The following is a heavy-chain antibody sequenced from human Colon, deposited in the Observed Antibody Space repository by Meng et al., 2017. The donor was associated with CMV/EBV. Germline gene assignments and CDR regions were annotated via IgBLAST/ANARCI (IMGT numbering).Heavy chain of an antibody. CDR1: GYTFATYD. V-gene: IGHV1-8*02. CDR2: MNPKSGKT. Sequence: ASVKVSCKASGYTFATYDINWVRQAPGQGLEWMEWMNPKSGKTGYAQRFQGRVAMTSNISVNTAYMELSNLRSEDTAVFYCTRGPFRYWGQGTLVTVSS. CDR3: TRGPFRY. D-gene: IGHD3-3*02. J-gene: IGHJ4*02.